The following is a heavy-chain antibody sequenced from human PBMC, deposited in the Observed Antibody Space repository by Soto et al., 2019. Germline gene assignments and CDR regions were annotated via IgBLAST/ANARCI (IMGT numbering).Heavy chain of an antibody. J-gene: IGHJ4*02. Sequence: QVPLVQSGAEVKKPGSSVKVSCKASGGTFSSYAISWVRQAPGQGLEWMGGIIPIFGTANYAQKFQGRVTITADEATSTAYMELSSLRSEDTAVYYCARDGRGYYDSSGYYFAHFDYWGQGTLVTVSS. CDR3: ARDGRGYYDSSGYYFAHFDY. D-gene: IGHD3-22*01. CDR1: GGTFSSYA. V-gene: IGHV1-69*01. CDR2: IIPIFGTA.